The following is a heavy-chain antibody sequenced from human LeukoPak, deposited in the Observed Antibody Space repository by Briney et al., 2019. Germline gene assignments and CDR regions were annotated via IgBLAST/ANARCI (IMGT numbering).Heavy chain of an antibody. CDR3: AKGEQYSSAWYHSSGDY. CDR2: ISYDGSNQ. J-gene: IGHJ4*02. Sequence: GGSLRLSCAASGFTFSSYGMHWVRQAPGKGLEWMAVISYDGSNQYYADSGKGRFSISRDNAKNTVYLQMNSLGAEDTAVYYCAKGEQYSSAWYHSSGDYWGQGTLVTVSS. CDR1: GFTFSSYG. D-gene: IGHD6-19*01. V-gene: IGHV3-30*18.